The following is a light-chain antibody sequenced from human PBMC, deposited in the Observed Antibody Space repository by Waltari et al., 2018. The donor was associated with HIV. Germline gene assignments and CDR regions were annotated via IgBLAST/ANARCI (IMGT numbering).Light chain of an antibody. CDR2: WAS. V-gene: IGKV4-1*01. CDR3: QQYYSTLYT. J-gene: IGKJ2*01. Sequence: DIVMTQSPDSLVVSLGARATINCKSSQSVLYSSNNKNYLAWYQQKPGQPPKLLIYWASTRESGVPDRFSGSGSGTDFTLTISSLQAEDVAVYYCQQYYSTLYTFGQGTKLEIK. CDR1: QSVLYSSNNKNY.